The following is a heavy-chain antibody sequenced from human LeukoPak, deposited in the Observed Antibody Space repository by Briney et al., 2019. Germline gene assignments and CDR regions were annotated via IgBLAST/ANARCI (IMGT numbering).Heavy chain of an antibody. Sequence: GGSLRLSCAASGFTFFNYAMSWVRQAPGKGLEWVSGISGSGGSTYYADSVKGRFTISRDNSKNTLYLQMNSLRAEDTAVYYCAKVPKGGYFDYWGQGTLVTVSS. D-gene: IGHD2-2*01. V-gene: IGHV3-23*01. J-gene: IGHJ4*02. CDR3: AKVPKGGYFDY. CDR2: ISGSGGST. CDR1: GFTFFNYA.